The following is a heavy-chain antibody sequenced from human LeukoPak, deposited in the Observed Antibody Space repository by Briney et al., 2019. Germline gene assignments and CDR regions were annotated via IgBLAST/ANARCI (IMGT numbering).Heavy chain of an antibody. D-gene: IGHD6-19*01. CDR2: FDPEDGET. CDR3: ATGTVAVFFDY. V-gene: IGHV1-24*01. CDR1: EYTLSELS. J-gene: IGHJ4*02. Sequence: GASVKVSCKVSEYTLSELSMHWVRQAPGKGLEWMGGFDPEDGETIYAQKFQGRVTMNEDTSTDTAYMELSSLRSEDTAVYYCATGTVAVFFDYWGQGTLVTVSS.